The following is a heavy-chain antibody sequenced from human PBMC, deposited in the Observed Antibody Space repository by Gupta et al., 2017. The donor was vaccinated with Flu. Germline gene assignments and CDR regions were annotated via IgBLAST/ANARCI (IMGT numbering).Heavy chain of an antibody. V-gene: IGHV1-2*06. Sequence: QVQLVQSGAEVKKPGASVKVSCKASGYTFTGYYMHWVRQAPGQGLEWMGRINPNSGGTNYAQKFQGRVTMTRDTSISTAYMELSRLRSDDTAVYYCARENQLLSYYYYYMDVWGKGTTVTVSS. CDR3: ARENQLLSYYYYYMDV. D-gene: IGHD2-2*01. CDR1: GYTFTGYY. CDR2: INPNSGGT. J-gene: IGHJ6*03.